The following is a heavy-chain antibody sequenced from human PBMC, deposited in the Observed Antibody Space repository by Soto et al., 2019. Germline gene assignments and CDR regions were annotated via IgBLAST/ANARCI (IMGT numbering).Heavy chain of an antibody. V-gene: IGHV1-18*04. CDR2: ISTHNGNT. CDR3: AREGILGLFDAYDL. CDR1: VFTSSG. Sequence: VNVSCKASVFTSSGISWVRQAPGQRLEWMGWISTHNGNTIYAQKFQGRVIMTMDTSTTTVYMELRSLRPDDTAVYLCAREGILGLFDAYDLWGQGTMVTVSS. D-gene: IGHD3-3*01. J-gene: IGHJ3*01.